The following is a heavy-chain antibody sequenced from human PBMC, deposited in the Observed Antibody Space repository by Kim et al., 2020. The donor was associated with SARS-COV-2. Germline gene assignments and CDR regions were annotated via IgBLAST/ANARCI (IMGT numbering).Heavy chain of an antibody. J-gene: IGHJ4*02. D-gene: IGHD3-16*01. V-gene: IGHV3-23*01. Sequence: GGSLRLSCAASGFTFSTFAMNWVRQAPGKGLEWVSGISDSADTTYYANSVKGRFTISRDNSKNTLYLQMNSLRAEDTAVYYCARGGLIKQCLISLWGQGTLVTVSS. CDR3: ARGGLIKQCLISL. CDR1: GFTFSTFA. CDR2: ISDSADTT.